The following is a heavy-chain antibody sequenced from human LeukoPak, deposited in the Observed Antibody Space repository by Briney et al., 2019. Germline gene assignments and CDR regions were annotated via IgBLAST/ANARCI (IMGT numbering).Heavy chain of an antibody. Sequence: PGGSLRLSCRVTGITLSNYGMSWVRQAPGKGLEWVAGISGSGGSTKYADSVKGRFTISRDSPKNTLYLQMTSLRAEDTAVYFCAKRGVVIRVILVGFHKEAYYFDSWGQGALVTVSS. D-gene: IGHD3-22*01. CDR1: GITLSNYG. CDR2: ISGSGGST. CDR3: AKRGVVIRVILVGFHKEAYYFDS. J-gene: IGHJ4*02. V-gene: IGHV3-23*01.